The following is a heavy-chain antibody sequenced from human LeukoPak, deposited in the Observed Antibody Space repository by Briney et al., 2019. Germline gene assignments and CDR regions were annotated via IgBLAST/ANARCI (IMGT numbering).Heavy chain of an antibody. CDR1: GYTFTSYG. D-gene: IGHD2-21*02. CDR3: ARDGKHIVVVTATYYYYYYGMDV. J-gene: IGHJ6*02. Sequence: ASVKVSCKASGYTFTSYGISWVRQAPGQGLEWMGWISAYNGNTNYAQKLQGRVTMTTDTSTSTAYMELRSLRSDDTAVYYCARDGKHIVVVTATYYYYYYGMDVWGQGTTVTVSS. CDR2: ISAYNGNT. V-gene: IGHV1-18*01.